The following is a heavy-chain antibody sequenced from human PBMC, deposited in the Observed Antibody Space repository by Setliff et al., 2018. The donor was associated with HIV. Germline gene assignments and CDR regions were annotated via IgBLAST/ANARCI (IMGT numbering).Heavy chain of an antibody. D-gene: IGHD5-12*01. V-gene: IGHV1-69*13. CDR1: GDTFRNYA. CDR3: ARDAGYSGSAWNY. Sequence: SVKVSCKACGDTFRNYAISWRGQAPGQGLEWMGGIIPILGTANCAQRFKGRVTFTADASTRTVYVERSSLRSEDTGMYYCARDAGYSGSAWNYWGQGTLVTVS. CDR2: IIPILGTA. J-gene: IGHJ4*02.